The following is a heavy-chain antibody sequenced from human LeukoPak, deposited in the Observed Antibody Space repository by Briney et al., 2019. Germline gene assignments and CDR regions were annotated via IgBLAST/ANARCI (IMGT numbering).Heavy chain of an antibody. CDR3: AREASGYSYGYGDY. D-gene: IGHD5-18*01. J-gene: IGHJ4*02. CDR1: GGPISSYY. Sequence: PSETLSLTCTVSGGPISSYYWNWIRQPAGKGLEWIGRIYSSGSTDYNPSLKSRVTMSVDTSKNQFSLKLSSVTAADTAVYYCAREASGYSYGYGDYWGQGTQVTVSS. CDR2: IYSSGST. V-gene: IGHV4-4*07.